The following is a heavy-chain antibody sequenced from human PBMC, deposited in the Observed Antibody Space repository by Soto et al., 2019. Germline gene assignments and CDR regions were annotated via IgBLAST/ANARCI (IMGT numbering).Heavy chain of an antibody. D-gene: IGHD1-26*01. J-gene: IGHJ3*02. V-gene: IGHV4-30-2*01. Sequence: SETLSLTCAVSGGSISSGGYSWSWLRQPPGKGLEWIGDINHSGNTNYNPSLKSRVTISVDTSKNQFSLKLSSVTAADTAVYDCARVSGSYPGDAFDIWGQGTMVTV. CDR1: GGSISSGGYS. CDR2: INHSGNT. CDR3: ARVSGSYPGDAFDI.